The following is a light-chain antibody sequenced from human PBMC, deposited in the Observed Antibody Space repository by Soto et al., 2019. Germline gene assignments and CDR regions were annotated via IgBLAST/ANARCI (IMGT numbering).Light chain of an antibody. J-gene: IGKJ4*01. CDR2: GAS. Sequence: EIVLTQSPGTLSLSPGERATLSCRASQSVPSNYLAWYQQKPGQAPRLLIAGASGRATGIPERFSGSGSGTDFTLTISRLEPEDFAVYYGQQYGSSPLTCGGGTKVGIK. V-gene: IGKV3-20*01. CDR1: QSVPSNY. CDR3: QQYGSSPLT.